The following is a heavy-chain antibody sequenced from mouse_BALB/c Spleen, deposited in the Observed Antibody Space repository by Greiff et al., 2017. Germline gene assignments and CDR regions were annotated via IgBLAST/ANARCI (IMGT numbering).Heavy chain of an antibody. V-gene: IGHV10-1*02. CDR3: NYGSDAMDY. CDR1: GFTFNTYA. CDR2: IRSKSNNYAT. J-gene: IGHJ4*01. D-gene: IGHD1-1*01. Sequence: DVMLVESGGGLVQPKGSLKLSCAASGFTFNTYAMNWVRQAPGKGLEWVARIRSKSNNYATYYADSVKDRFTISRDDSQSMLYLQMNNLKTEDTAMYYCNYGSDAMDYWGQGTSVTVSS.